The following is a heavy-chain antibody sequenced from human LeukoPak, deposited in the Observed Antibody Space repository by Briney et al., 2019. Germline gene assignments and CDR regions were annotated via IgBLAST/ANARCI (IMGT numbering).Heavy chain of an antibody. CDR1: GFTFTRYW. V-gene: IGHV3-74*01. J-gene: IGHJ4*02. CDR3: ARDLGGSGSY. Sequence: GGSLRLSCAASGFTFTRYWMYWVRQAPGKGLVWVSRINNDGSSTSYADSVKGRFTISRDNAKNTLYLQMNSLRAEDTAVYYCARDLGGSGSYWGQGTLVTVSS. D-gene: IGHD3-10*01. CDR2: INNDGSST.